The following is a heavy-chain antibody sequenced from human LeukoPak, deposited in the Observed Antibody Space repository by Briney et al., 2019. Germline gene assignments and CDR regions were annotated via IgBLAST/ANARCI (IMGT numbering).Heavy chain of an antibody. CDR2: ISSSSSTI. CDR1: GFTFSIYS. D-gene: IGHD1-26*01. CDR3: ANGGGSYSPLFDWYFDL. J-gene: IGHJ2*01. V-gene: IGHV3-48*01. Sequence: GGSPRLSCAASGFTFSIYSMNWVRQAPGKGLEWVSYISSSSSTIYYADSVKGRLTISRDSAKNSLYLQMNSLRAEDTAVYYCANGGGSYSPLFDWYFDLWGRGTLVTVSS.